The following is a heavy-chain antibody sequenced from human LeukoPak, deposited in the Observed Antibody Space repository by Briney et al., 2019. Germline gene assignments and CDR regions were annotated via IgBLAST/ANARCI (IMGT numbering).Heavy chain of an antibody. D-gene: IGHD1-1*01. V-gene: IGHV3-21*01. Sequence: GGSLRLSCAASGFTFNNYAMNWVRQAPGKGLGWVSSISSSSSYIYYADSVKGRFTISRDNAKNSLYLQMNSLRAEDTAVYYCARDPRRTDGWGQGTLVTVSS. CDR2: ISSSSSYI. J-gene: IGHJ4*02. CDR1: GFTFNNYA. CDR3: ARDPRRTDG.